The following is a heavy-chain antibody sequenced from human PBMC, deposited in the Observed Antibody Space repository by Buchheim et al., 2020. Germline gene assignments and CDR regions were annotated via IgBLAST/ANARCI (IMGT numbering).Heavy chain of an antibody. V-gene: IGHV3-23*01. CDR3: AKKISGGHHPFDD. CDR1: GFTFSSYA. D-gene: IGHD2-15*01. J-gene: IGHJ4*02. Sequence: EVQLLESGGGLVQPGGSLRLPCAASGFTFSSYAMSWVRQAPGKRLEWVSVSSTSGTTTFYADSVKGRFTISRDNSKNTLYLQMNSLRAEDTAVYYCAKKISGGHHPFDDWGQGT. CDR2: SSTSGTTT.